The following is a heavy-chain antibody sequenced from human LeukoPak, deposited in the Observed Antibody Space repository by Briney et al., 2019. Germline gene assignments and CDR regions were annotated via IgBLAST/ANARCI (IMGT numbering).Heavy chain of an antibody. CDR1: GFTFSSYW. D-gene: IGHD3-22*01. Sequence: PGGSLRLSCAASGFTFSSYWMSWVRQAPGKGLEWVANIKQDGSEKYYVDSVKGRFTISRDNAKNSLYLQMNSLRAEDTAVYYCARDTSQEYYYDSSGSHFDYWGQGTLVTVSS. CDR2: IKQDGSEK. J-gene: IGHJ4*02. CDR3: ARDTSQEYYYDSSGSHFDY. V-gene: IGHV3-7*03.